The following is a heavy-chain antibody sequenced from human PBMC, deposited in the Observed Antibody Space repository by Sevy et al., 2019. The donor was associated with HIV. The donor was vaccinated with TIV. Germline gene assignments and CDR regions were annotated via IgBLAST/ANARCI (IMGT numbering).Heavy chain of an antibody. CDR1: GFTFSSYS. CDR3: VVYYYDSSGYSNAFDI. V-gene: IGHV3-21*01. J-gene: IGHJ3*02. CDR2: ISSSSSYI. Sequence: GGSLRLSCAASGFTFSSYSMNWVRQAPGNGLEWVSSISSSSSYIYYADSVKGRFTISRDNAKNSLYLQMNSLRAEDTAVYYCVVYYYDSSGYSNAFDIWGQGTMVTVSS. D-gene: IGHD3-22*01.